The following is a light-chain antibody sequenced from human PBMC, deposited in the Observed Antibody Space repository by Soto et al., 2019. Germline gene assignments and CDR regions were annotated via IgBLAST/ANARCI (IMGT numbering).Light chain of an antibody. J-gene: IGKJ1*01. V-gene: IGKV3-20*01. CDR1: QSVSSSY. CDR3: QQYGSSPPT. Sequence: EIVLTQSPGTLSLSPGERATLSCRASQSVSSSYLAWYQQKPGQAPRLLIYGASSRAAGIPDMFSGSGSGTDSTLTISRLEPEDFVVYYCQQYGSSPPTFGRGTKVEIK. CDR2: GAS.